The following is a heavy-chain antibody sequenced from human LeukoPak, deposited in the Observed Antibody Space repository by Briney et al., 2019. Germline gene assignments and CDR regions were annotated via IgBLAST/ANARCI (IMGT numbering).Heavy chain of an antibody. J-gene: IGHJ6*04. D-gene: IGHD3-10*01. V-gene: IGHV4-34*01. CDR1: GGSFSGYY. CDR3: ARGRKVRGVIGMDV. Sequence: SETLSLTCAVYGGSFSGYYWSWIRQPPGKGLEWIGEINHSGSTNYNPSLKSRVTIPVDTSKNQFSLKLSSVTAADTAVYYCARGRKVRGVIGMDVWGKGTTATVSS. CDR2: INHSGST.